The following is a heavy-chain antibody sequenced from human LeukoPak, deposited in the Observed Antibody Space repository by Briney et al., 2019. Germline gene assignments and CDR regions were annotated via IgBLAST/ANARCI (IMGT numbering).Heavy chain of an antibody. D-gene: IGHD2-2*01. V-gene: IGHV1-2*02. CDR2: INPNSGGT. CDR3: ASCSSTSCSNLDY. Sequence: ASVKVSCKASGYTFTGYYMHWVRQAPGQGLEWMGWINPNSGGTNYAQKFQGRVTMTRDTSISTAYMELSRLRSDDTAVYYCASCSSTSCSNLDYWGQGTLVTVSS. CDR1: GYTFTGYY. J-gene: IGHJ4*02.